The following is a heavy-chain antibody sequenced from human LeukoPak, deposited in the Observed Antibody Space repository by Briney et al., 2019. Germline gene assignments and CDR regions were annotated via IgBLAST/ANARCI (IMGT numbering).Heavy chain of an antibody. J-gene: IGHJ6*03. CDR1: GFTFSTYW. CDR3: ATGEFHFYYYMDV. CDR2: INSDGSST. D-gene: IGHD3-10*01. Sequence: GGSLRLSCAASGFTFSTYWMHWVRQAPGKGLVWVSSINSDGSSTTYADSVKGRFTISRDNSKNTLYLQMNNLRAEDTAVYYCATGEFHFYYYMDVWGKGTTVTISS. V-gene: IGHV3-74*01.